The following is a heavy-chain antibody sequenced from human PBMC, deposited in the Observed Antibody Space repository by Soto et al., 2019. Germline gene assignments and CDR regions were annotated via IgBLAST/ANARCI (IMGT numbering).Heavy chain of an antibody. CDR2: VSETGGT. V-gene: IGHV4-4*02. D-gene: IGHD3-10*01. J-gene: IGHJ6*02. Sequence: PSDTMSLTCAVFDASIRSTDWWSWVRQSPGKGLEWLGEVSETGGTHYNPSLHSRVTMSVDKSNNQFSLSLNSVTAADAAVYYCARTLYTSGSRMDVWGQGTTVTVSS. CDR3: ARTLYTSGSRMDV. CDR1: DASIRSTDW.